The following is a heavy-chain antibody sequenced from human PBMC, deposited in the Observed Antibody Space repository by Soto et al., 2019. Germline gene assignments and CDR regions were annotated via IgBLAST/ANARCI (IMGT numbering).Heavy chain of an antibody. J-gene: IGHJ5*02. D-gene: IGHD3-3*01. Sequence: GESLRISCKGSGYSFTKYWIVWVLQMPGKGLEWMGMIYRDDSDTKYSPSFQGQVTFSSDKSINTAYLQWSSLKASDTAIYYCARLEWLSLAAWFDPWGQGTLVTVSS. CDR2: IYRDDSDT. CDR3: ARLEWLSLAAWFDP. CDR1: GYSFTKYW. V-gene: IGHV5-51*01.